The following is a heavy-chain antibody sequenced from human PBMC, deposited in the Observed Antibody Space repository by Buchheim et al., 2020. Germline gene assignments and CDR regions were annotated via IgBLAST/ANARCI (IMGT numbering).Heavy chain of an antibody. V-gene: IGHV4-59*01. D-gene: IGHD5-18*01. CDR1: GGSISSYY. CDR3: ARDFGGYSYGLDY. CDR2: IYYSGST. Sequence: QVQLQESGPGLVKPSETLSLTCTVSGGSISSYYWSWIRQPPGKGLEWIGYIYYSGSTNYNPSLKSRVTISVDTSKNQFSLKLSSVTAADTAVYYCARDFGGYSYGLDYWGQGTL. J-gene: IGHJ4*02.